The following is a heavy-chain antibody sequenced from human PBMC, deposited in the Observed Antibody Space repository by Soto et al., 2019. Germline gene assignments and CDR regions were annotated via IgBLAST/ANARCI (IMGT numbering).Heavy chain of an antibody. Sequence: GLSLSPRRVGVGWIRQSPGKAPEWLALIYWDDEKRYSASLKSRLTISKDTSKNQVVLTMTNMDPVDTATYYCAHRRITMVRGVIIMEYWGQGTLVTVSS. D-gene: IGHD3-10*01. CDR2: IYWDDEK. J-gene: IGHJ4*02. CDR1: GLSLSPRRVG. V-gene: IGHV2-5*02. CDR3: AHRRITMVRGVIIMEY.